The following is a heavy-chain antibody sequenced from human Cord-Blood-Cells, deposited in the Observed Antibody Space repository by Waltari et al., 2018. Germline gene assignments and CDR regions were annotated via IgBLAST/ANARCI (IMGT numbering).Heavy chain of an antibody. CDR3: ARRAYTWIQLSDAFDI. V-gene: IGHV4-34*01. D-gene: IGHD5-18*01. Sequence: QVQLQQWGAGLLKPSETLSLTCAVYGGSFSGYYWSWIRQPPGKGLEWLGEINHSGSTNYNPSLKSRVTISVDTSKNQFSLKLSSVTAADTAVYYCARRAYTWIQLSDAFDIWGQGTMVTVSS. J-gene: IGHJ3*02. CDR2: INHSGST. CDR1: GGSFSGYY.